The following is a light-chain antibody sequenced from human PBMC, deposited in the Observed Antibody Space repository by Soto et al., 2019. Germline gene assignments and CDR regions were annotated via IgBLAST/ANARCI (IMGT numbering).Light chain of an antibody. J-gene: IGKJ4*01. CDR2: LGS. Sequence: DVVMTQSPLSLPVTPGEPASISCRSSQSLLHSDGYNYLDWFLQRPGQSPQVLIYLGSNRAPEVPDRFSGSGSGTDFTLKISRVEAEDVGVYYCMQARQAPLTCGGGTQVEIK. CDR3: MQARQAPLT. V-gene: IGKV2-28*01. CDR1: QSLLHSDGYNY.